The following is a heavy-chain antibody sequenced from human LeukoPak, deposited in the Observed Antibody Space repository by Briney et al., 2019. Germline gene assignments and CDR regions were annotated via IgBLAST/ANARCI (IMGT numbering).Heavy chain of an antibody. V-gene: IGHV3-53*01. CDR2: ISGGGNT. Sequence: GGSLRLSCAVSGFTVSNNYMSWVRQAPGKGLEWVSVISGGGNTYDADSVKGRFTISRDNSKNTLYLQMNSLRAEDTAVYYCAKGFAYMDVWGKGTTVTVSS. J-gene: IGHJ6*03. CDR1: GFTVSNNY. CDR3: AKGFAYMDV.